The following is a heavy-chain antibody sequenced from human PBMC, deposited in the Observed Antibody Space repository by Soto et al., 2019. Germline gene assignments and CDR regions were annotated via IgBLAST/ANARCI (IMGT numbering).Heavy chain of an antibody. D-gene: IGHD2-2*01. V-gene: IGHV3-23*01. Sequence: EEQLLESGGGLVRPGGSLRLSCAASAFTFRSYAMSWVRQAPGKGVEWVSAITASADTTYYADSVNGRFTISRDNSKNTLYLRMNSLRAEDTAVYYCAKVRPLSDCTSTSCLGAFDIWGQGTMVTVS. J-gene: IGHJ3*02. CDR2: ITASADTT. CDR3: AKVRPLSDCTSTSCLGAFDI. CDR1: AFTFRSYA.